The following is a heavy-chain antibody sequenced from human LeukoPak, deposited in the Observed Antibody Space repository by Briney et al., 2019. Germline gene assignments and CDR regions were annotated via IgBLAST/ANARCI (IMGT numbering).Heavy chain of an antibody. CDR1: GFTFSSYA. J-gene: IGHJ4*02. Sequence: PGGSLRLSCAASGFTFSSYAMSWVRQAPGKGLEWVSAISGSGGSTYYADSVKGRFTISRDNSKNTLYLQMNSLRAEDTAVYYYAKGGSMVRGLYYFDYWGQGTLVTVSS. D-gene: IGHD3-10*01. CDR2: ISGSGGST. CDR3: AKGGSMVRGLYYFDY. V-gene: IGHV3-23*01.